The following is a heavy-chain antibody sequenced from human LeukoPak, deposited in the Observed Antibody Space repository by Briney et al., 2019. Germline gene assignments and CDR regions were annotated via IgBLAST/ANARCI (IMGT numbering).Heavy chain of an antibody. CDR2: ISGSGGST. V-gene: IGHV3-23*01. CDR1: GFTFSSYA. Sequence: PTGGSLRLSCAASGFTFSSYAMSWVRQAPGKGLEWVSAISGSGGSTYYADSVKGRFTISRDNSKNTLYLQMNSLSAEDTAVYYCAKDHDSSGWPTFDHWGQGTLVTVSS. J-gene: IGHJ4*02. CDR3: AKDHDSSGWPTFDH. D-gene: IGHD6-19*01.